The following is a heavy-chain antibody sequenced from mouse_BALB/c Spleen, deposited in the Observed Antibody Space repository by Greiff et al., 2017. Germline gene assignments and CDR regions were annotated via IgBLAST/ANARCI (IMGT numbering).Heavy chain of an antibody. CDR2: IYWDDDK. Sequence: QVTLKESGPGILQPSQTLSLTCSFSGFSLSTSGMGVSWIRQPSGKGLEWLAHIYWDDDKRYNPSLKSRLTISKDTSSNQVFLKITSVDTADTATYYCARRRRDYDYAMDYWGQGTSVTVSS. V-gene: IGHV8-12*01. CDR1: GFSLSTSGMG. D-gene: IGHD2-4*01. J-gene: IGHJ4*01. CDR3: ARRRRDYDYAMDY.